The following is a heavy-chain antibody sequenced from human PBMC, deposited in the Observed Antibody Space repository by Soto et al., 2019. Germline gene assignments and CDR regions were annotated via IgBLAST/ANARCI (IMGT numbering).Heavy chain of an antibody. D-gene: IGHD6-19*01. CDR2: IWYDGSNA. CDR3: ARDKGSSTVVSGISQEGYFDS. V-gene: IGHV3-33*01. J-gene: IGHJ4*02. CDR1: GFTFSIFG. Sequence: QVQLVESGGGVVQPGRSLRLYCAASGFTFSIFGMHWVRQAPGKGLEWAAIIWYDGSNAYYADSVRGRFTISRDNSKNTVYLQMNSLRAEDTAVYYCARDKGSSTVVSGISQEGYFDSWGQGTLVTVSS.